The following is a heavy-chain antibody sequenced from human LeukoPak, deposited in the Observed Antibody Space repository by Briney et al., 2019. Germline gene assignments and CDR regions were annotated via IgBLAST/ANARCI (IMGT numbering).Heavy chain of an antibody. CDR1: GFTFSSYE. Sequence: PGGSLRLSCAASGFTFSSYEMNWVRQATGKGVEWVSYISSSGSTIYYADCVKGRFNITREKAKNSLYIQMNRQRAEDTAVYYCARDNVGGGYDWDYYYYYGMDVWGQGTTVTVSS. CDR2: ISSSGSTI. D-gene: IGHD5-12*01. J-gene: IGHJ6*02. V-gene: IGHV3-48*03. CDR3: ARDNVGGGYDWDYYYYYGMDV.